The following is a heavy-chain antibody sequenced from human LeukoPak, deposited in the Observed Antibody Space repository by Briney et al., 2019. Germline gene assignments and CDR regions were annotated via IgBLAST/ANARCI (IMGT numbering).Heavy chain of an antibody. CDR1: GFTFSSYW. CDR2: INHNGNVN. J-gene: IGHJ6*02. Sequence: PGGSLRLSCAASGFTFSSYWMNWARQAPGKGLGWVASINHNGNVNYYVDSVKGRFTISRDNAKNSLYLQMSNLRAEDTAVYFCAWGGGLDVWGQGATVTVSS. D-gene: IGHD3-16*01. CDR3: AWGGGLDV. V-gene: IGHV3-7*03.